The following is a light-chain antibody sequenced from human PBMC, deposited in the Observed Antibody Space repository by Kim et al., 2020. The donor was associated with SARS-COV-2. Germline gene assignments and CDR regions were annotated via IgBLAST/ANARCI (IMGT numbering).Light chain of an antibody. V-gene: IGLV1-44*01. CDR3: ATWDDSLDVWM. CDR1: SSNIGSNT. Sequence: GQRVTISCSGSSSNIGSNTVNWYQQFPGTAPQLLIDTDDRRPSGVSDRVSCSKSGTSASLAISAIRSEDEADYYCATWDDSLDVWMFGGGTQLTV. J-gene: IGLJ3*02. CDR2: TDD.